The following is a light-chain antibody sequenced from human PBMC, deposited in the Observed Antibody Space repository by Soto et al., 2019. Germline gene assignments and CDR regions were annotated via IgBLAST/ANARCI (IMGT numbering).Light chain of an antibody. CDR2: AAS. CDR1: QGIRND. V-gene: IGKV1-39*01. CDR3: QQSYSRVT. J-gene: IGKJ1*01. Sequence: DIQMTQSPSSLSASVGDRVTITCRASQGIRNDLGWYQQIPGKAPKLLIYAASRLQSGVPSRFSASGSGTEFTLTISSLHPDDFASYYCQQSYSRVTFGQGTKVDIK.